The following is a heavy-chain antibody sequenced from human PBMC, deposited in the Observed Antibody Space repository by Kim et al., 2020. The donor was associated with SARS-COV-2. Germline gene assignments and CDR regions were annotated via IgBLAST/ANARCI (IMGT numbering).Heavy chain of an antibody. Sequence: ASVNVSCKASGYTFTSYGISWVRQAPGQGLEWMGWISAYNGNTNYAQKLQGRVTMTTDTSTSTAYMELRSLRSDDTAVYYCARVTAVAGTIVFDYWGQGTLVTVSS. CDR3: ARVTAVAGTIVFDY. V-gene: IGHV1-18*01. CDR2: ISAYNGNT. D-gene: IGHD6-19*01. CDR1: GYTFTSYG. J-gene: IGHJ4*02.